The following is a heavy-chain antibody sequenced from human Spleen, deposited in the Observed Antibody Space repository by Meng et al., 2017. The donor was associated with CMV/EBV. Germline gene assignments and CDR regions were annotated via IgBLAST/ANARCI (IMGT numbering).Heavy chain of an antibody. CDR2: INPKSGGT. D-gene: IGHD6-13*01. Sequence: ASVKVSCKASGYTFIGYDLHWVRQAPGQGLEWMGWINPKSGGTNYAQRFQGRVTMTRDTSINTVYMELSRLRSDDTAVYYCARGGQQLVRRYFDYWGQGTLVTVSS. J-gene: IGHJ4*02. CDR3: ARGGQQLVRRYFDY. CDR1: GYTFIGYD. V-gene: IGHV1-2*02.